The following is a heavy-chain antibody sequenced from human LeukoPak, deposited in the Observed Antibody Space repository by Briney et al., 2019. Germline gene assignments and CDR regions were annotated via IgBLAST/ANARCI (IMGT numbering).Heavy chain of an antibody. CDR1: GYTFTDYG. V-gene: IGHV1-18*01. J-gene: IGHJ4*02. CDR2: ISTLYGNN. CDR3: ARARSRASTWYWDH. D-gene: IGHD2-8*02. Sequence: ASVKVSCKASGYTFTDYGINWVRQAPGQGPEWMGWISTLYGNNNFAQKFQGRVTMTSDTSTSTAYLELASLTSDDSAIYYCARARSRASTWYWDHWGQGTLVPVSS.